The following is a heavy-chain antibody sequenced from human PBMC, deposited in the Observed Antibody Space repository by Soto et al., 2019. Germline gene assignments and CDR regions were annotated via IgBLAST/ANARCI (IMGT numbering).Heavy chain of an antibody. CDR2: ISAYNGNT. CDR3: ARIVRALGHGFDP. Sequence: QVQLVQSGGEVKKPGASVKVSCKASGYTFTSYGISWVRQAPGQGLEWMGRISAYNGNTNYAQKLQGRVTMTTDTSTSTAYMEMRSLRSEDTAVYYCARIVRALGHGFDPWGQGTLVNVSS. CDR1: GYTFTSYG. D-gene: IGHD2-21*01. V-gene: IGHV1-18*01. J-gene: IGHJ5*02.